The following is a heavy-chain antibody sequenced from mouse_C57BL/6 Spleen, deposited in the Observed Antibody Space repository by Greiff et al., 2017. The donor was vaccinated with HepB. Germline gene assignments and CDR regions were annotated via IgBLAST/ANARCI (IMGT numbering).Heavy chain of an antibody. Sequence: RRLEWVAEIRNKANNHATYYAESVKGRFTISRDDSKSSVYLQMNSLRAEDTGIYYCTRQHGTRAMDYWGQGTSVTVSS. D-gene: IGHD2-14*01. J-gene: IGHJ4*01. V-gene: IGHV6-6*01. CDR2: IRNKANNHAT. CDR3: TRQHGTRAMDY.